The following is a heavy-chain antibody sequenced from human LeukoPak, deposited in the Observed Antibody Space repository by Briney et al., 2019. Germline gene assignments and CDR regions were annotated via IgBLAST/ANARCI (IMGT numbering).Heavy chain of an antibody. CDR2: VNSDGSSI. V-gene: IGHV3-74*01. CDR3: SRSHYYDSSAFSYYYGLDV. CDR1: GFTFGSYW. D-gene: IGHD3-22*01. Sequence: GGSLRLSCAASGFTFGSYWMHWVRHDPGKGLVWVSRVNSDGSSIRYADSVKGRFTISRDNAKNTLYLQMSSLRAEDTAVYYCSRSHYYDSSAFSYYYGLDVWGQGTTVTVSS. J-gene: IGHJ6*02.